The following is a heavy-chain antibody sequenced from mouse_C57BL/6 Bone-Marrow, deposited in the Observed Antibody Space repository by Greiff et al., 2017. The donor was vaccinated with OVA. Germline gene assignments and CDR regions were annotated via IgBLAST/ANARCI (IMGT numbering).Heavy chain of an antibody. CDR2: IDPETGGT. J-gene: IGHJ4*01. D-gene: IGHD2-5*01. CDR1: GYTFTDYE. V-gene: IGHV1-15*01. Sequence: QVQLKESGAELVRPGASVTLSCKASGYTFTDYEMHWVKQTPVHGLEWIGAIDPETGGTAYNQKFKGKAILTADKSSSTAYMELRILTSEDSAVYYFTRGYSNYYAMDYWGQGTAVTVSS. CDR3: TRGYSNYYAMDY.